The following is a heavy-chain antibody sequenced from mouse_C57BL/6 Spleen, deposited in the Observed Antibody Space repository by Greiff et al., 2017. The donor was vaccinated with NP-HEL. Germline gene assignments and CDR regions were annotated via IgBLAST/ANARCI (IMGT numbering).Heavy chain of an antibody. V-gene: IGHV1-81*01. CDR1: GYTFTSYG. J-gene: IGHJ1*03. CDR2: IYPRSGNT. Sequence: VQLQQSGAELARPGASVKLSRKASGYTFTSYGISWVKQRTGQGLEWIGEIYPRSGNTYYNEKFKGQATLTADKSSSTAYMELRSLTSEDSAVYFCAHSSSSYWYFDVWGTGTTVTVSS. CDR3: AHSSSSYWYFDV. D-gene: IGHD1-1*01.